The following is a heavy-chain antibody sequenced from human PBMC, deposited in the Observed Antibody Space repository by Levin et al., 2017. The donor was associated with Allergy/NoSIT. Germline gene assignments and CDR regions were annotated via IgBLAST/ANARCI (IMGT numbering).Heavy chain of an antibody. J-gene: IGHJ4*02. D-gene: IGHD3-10*01. V-gene: IGHV3-7*02. CDR2: IKPDGSEK. CDR3: ASPSYYFGSGSYYPLDY. CDR1: GFTFSSYW. Sequence: PGGSLRLSCAASGFTFSSYWMSWVRQAPGKGLEWVANIKPDGSEKYYVDSVKGRFTISRDNAKNSLFLHMNSLRAEDTAVFYCASPSYYFGSGSYYPLDYWGQGILVTVSS.